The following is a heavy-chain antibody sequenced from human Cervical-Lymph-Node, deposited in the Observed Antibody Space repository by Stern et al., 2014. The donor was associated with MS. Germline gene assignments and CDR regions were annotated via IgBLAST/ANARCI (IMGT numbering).Heavy chain of an antibody. CDR3: ARDTSSPERSDW. CDR2: RTNVGST. D-gene: IGHD1-1*01. Sequence: EVQLVESGGGVIQPGGSLRLSCTASGFTVRRDYMTWVRQAPGKGLEWVSLRTNVGSTFYTDSVKGRFTISRDDSKNTVYLHMTSLRAEDTAMYYCARDTSSPERSDWWGQGTLVTVSS. J-gene: IGHJ4*02. CDR1: GFTVRRDY. V-gene: IGHV3-53*01.